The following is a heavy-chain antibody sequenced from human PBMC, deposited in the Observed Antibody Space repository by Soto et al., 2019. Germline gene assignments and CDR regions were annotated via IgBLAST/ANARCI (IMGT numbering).Heavy chain of an antibody. CDR3: ARVVEDFWSANNWFDP. Sequence: QVQLQESGPGLVKPSQTLSLTCTVSGGSISSGDYYWSWIRQPPGKGLEWVGYIYYSGSTYYNPSLKSRVTNSVNTSKNQFSMKLSSVTAADTAVYYCARVVEDFWSANNWFDPWGQGTLVTVSS. CDR1: GGSISSGDYY. CDR2: IYYSGST. J-gene: IGHJ5*02. D-gene: IGHD3-3*01. V-gene: IGHV4-30-4*01.